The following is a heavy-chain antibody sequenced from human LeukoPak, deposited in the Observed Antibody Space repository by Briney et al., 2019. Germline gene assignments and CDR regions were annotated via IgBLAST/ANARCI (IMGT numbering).Heavy chain of an antibody. CDR2: IYSGGST. V-gene: IGHV3-66*01. J-gene: IGHJ3*02. CDR3: ARDSVPHAFDI. Sequence: PGGSLRLSCAASGFTVSSNYMSWVRQAPGKGLEWVSVIYSGGSTYYADSVKGRFTISRDNSKNTLYLQMNSLRAEDTAVYCCARDSVPHAFDIWGQGTMVTVSS. CDR1: GFTVSSNY.